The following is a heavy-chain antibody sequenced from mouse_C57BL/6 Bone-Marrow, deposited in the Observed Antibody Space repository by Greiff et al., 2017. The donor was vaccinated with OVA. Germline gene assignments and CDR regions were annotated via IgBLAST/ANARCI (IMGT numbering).Heavy chain of an antibody. Sequence: EVKLMESGGGLVQPGGSLSLSCAASGFTFTDYYMSWVRQPPGKALEWLGFIRNKANGYTTEYSASVKGRFTISSDNSQSILYLQMNALRAEDSATYYCARYGGGFDYWGQGTTLTVSS. J-gene: IGHJ2*01. CDR3: ARYGGGFDY. CDR2: IRNKANGYTT. V-gene: IGHV7-3*01. CDR1: GFTFTDYY.